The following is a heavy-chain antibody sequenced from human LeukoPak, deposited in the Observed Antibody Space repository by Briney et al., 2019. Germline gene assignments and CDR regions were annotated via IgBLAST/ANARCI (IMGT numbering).Heavy chain of an antibody. CDR1: GGSITSYY. J-gene: IGHJ5*02. V-gene: IGHV4-59*01. CDR3: ARAFWSGGWFDP. D-gene: IGHD3-3*01. CDR2: IYYSGST. Sequence: PSETLSLTCTVSGGSITSYYWSWVRQPPGKGLEWIGYIYYSGSTNYSPSLKSRVTISVDTSKNQFSLQLTSVTAADTAVYYCARAFWSGGWFDPWGQGTLVTVSS.